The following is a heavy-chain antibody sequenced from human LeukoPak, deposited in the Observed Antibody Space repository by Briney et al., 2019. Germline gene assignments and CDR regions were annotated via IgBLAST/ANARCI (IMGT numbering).Heavy chain of an antibody. CDR1: GYTFTSYW. CDR2: IDPSDSYT. J-gene: IGHJ4*02. D-gene: IGHD3-22*01. Sequence: PGESLRISCKGSGYTFTSYWISWVRQMPGKGLEWMGTIDPSDSYTNYSPSFKGHVTISADKSISTASLQWSSLKASDTAIYYCARQAYENSGAHLDYWGQGTLVTVSS. V-gene: IGHV5-10-1*01. CDR3: ARQAYENSGAHLDY.